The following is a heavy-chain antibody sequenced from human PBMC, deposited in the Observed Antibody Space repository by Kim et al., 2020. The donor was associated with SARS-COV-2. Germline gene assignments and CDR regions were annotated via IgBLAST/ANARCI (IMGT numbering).Heavy chain of an antibody. V-gene: IGHV1-2*02. CDR3: ARVGSSGSRGVY. D-gene: IGHD6-19*01. J-gene: IGHJ4*02. Sequence: YAQKFQGRVTMTRDTSISTAYMELSRLRSDDTAVYYCARVGSSGSRGVYWGQGTLVTVSS.